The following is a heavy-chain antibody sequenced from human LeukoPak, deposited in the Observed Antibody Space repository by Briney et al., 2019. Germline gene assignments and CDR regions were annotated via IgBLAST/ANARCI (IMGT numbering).Heavy chain of an antibody. V-gene: IGHV4-4*07. Sequence: SETLSLTCTVSGGSISGDYWSWIRQPAGKGLEWIGRIYTSGSTNYNPSLKSRVTISVDTSKNQFSLKLSSVTAADTAVYYCKGSSGYSYYYYMDVWGKGTTVTVSS. D-gene: IGHD3-22*01. CDR2: IYTSGST. J-gene: IGHJ6*03. CDR1: GGSISGDY. CDR3: KGSSGYSYYYYMDV.